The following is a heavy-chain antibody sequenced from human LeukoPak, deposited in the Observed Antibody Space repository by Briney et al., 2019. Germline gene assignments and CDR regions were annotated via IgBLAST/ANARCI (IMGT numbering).Heavy chain of an antibody. J-gene: IGHJ4*02. Sequence: SETLSLTCAVYGGSFSGYYWSWIRQPPGKGLEYIGYIYYSGTTNYNPSLKSRVTISVDTSKNQFSLKLISVTAADTAVYYCARLAKIENRSLAYYFDYWGQGTLVTVSS. CDR3: ARLAKIENRSLAYYFDY. V-gene: IGHV4-59*01. CDR1: GGSFSGYY. CDR2: IYYSGTT. D-gene: IGHD1-26*01.